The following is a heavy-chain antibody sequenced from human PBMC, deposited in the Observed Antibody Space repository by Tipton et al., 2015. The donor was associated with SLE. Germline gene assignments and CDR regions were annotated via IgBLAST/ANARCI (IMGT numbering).Heavy chain of an antibody. CDR3: ARDGKGQWPVDY. CDR2: IYYSGST. CDR1: GGSISSYY. Sequence: TLSLTCTVSGGSISSYYWSWIRQPPGKGLEWIGYIYYSGSTNYSPSLKSRVTISVDTSKNQFSLKLSSVTAADTAVYYCARDGKGQWPVDYWGQGTLVTVSS. V-gene: IGHV4-59*12. J-gene: IGHJ4*02. D-gene: IGHD6-19*01.